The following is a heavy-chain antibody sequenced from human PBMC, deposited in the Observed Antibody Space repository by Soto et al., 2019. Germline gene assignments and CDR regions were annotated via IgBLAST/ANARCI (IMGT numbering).Heavy chain of an antibody. CDR3: ARSDGYNFNWLDS. CDR1: GYTFATYD. D-gene: IGHD2-21*01. Sequence: QVQLVQSGAEVKTPGASVKVSCKASGYTFATYDINWVRQAPGQGLEWMGWMNPNSGNTGYAQKFQGRLTMTRDTSLLGAHMELSSLRNEDTAVYYCARSDGYNFNWLDSWGQGTLVTVSA. CDR2: MNPNSGNT. V-gene: IGHV1-8*01. J-gene: IGHJ5*01.